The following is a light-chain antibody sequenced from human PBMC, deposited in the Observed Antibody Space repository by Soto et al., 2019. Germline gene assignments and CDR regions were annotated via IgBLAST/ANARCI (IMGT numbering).Light chain of an antibody. J-gene: IGLJ3*02. CDR3: MLFLGSGNWV. CDR1: SGSVSTNYY. CDR2: TTN. V-gene: IGLV8-61*01. Sequence: QTVVTQEPSFSVSPGGTVTLTCGLNSGSVSTNYYASWYQQTPGQAPRALIYTTNIRSFGVPDRFSGSILGNKAALTITGAQADDESDYYCMLFLGSGNWVLGGGTKLTVL.